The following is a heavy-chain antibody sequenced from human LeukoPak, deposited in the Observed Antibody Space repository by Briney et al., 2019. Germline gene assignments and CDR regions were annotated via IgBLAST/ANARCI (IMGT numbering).Heavy chain of an antibody. CDR1: GFSFSDYY. CDR3: ARQLGVPAAVEYYFDC. J-gene: IGHJ4*02. Sequence: GGSLRLSCAASGFSFSDYYMSWIRQAPGKGLEWVAHISSSGNIISYADSVKGRFTISRDNAKNSLFLQMTSLRAEDTAVYYCARQLGVPAAVEYYFDCWGQGTLVTVSS. D-gene: IGHD2-2*01. CDR2: ISSSGNII. V-gene: IGHV3-11*01.